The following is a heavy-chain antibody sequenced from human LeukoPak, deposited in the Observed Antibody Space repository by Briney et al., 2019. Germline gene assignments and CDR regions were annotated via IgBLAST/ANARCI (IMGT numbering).Heavy chain of an antibody. CDR2: IYYSGST. V-gene: IGHV4-59*01. J-gene: IGHJ4*02. CDR1: GGSISSYY. CDR3: ARGPGGIAAAGYYFDY. Sequence: PSEILSLTCTVSGGSISSYYWSWIRQPPGKGLEWIGYIYYSGSTNYNPSLKSRVTISVDTSKNQFSLKLSSVTAADTAVYYCARGPGGIAAAGYYFDYWGQGTLVTVSS. D-gene: IGHD6-13*01.